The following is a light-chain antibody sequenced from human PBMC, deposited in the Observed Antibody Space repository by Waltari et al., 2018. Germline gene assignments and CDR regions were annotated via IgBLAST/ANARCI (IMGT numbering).Light chain of an antibody. V-gene: IGKV1-5*03. CDR2: KAS. CDR3: LQYNGEPRT. Sequence: DIQMTQSPSTLSASVGDRLTITCRASQNINTWLAWHQQKPGKAPKQLSDKASTLESGVPSMFSGSGSGTEYTLTISIVQPDDFATYYCLQYNGEPRTFGQGTKVEVK. J-gene: IGKJ1*01. CDR1: QNINTW.